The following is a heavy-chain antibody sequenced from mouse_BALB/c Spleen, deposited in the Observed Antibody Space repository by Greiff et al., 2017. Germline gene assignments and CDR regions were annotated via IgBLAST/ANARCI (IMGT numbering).Heavy chain of an antibody. CDR2: ISYSGST. D-gene: IGHD2-2*01. Sequence: EVKLVESGPGLVKPSQSLSLTCTVTGYSITSDYAWNWIRQFPGNKLEWMGYISYSGSTSYNPSLKSRISITRDTSKNQFFLQLNSVTTEDTATYYCARSAGYYGYAGYFDYWGQGTTLTVSS. CDR3: ARSAGYYGYAGYFDY. V-gene: IGHV3-2*02. J-gene: IGHJ2*01. CDR1: GYSITSDYA.